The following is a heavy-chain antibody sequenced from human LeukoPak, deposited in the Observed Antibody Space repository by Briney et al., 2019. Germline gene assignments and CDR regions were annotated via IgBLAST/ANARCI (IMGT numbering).Heavy chain of an antibody. CDR3: AKAGLKKSIYYYGSGTYNSYYYMDV. CDR2: INSDGSST. D-gene: IGHD3-10*01. V-gene: IGHV3-74*01. J-gene: IGHJ6*03. CDR1: GFTFSSYE. Sequence: GGSLRLSCATSGFTFSSYEMNWVRQAPGKGLVWVSRINSDGSSTSYADSVKGRFTISRDNAKNTLYLQMNSLRAEDSAVYYCAKAGLKKSIYYYGSGTYNSYYYMDVWGKGTTVTISS.